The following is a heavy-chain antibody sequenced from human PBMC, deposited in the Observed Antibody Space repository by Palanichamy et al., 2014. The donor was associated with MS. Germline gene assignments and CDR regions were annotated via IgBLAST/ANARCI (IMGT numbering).Heavy chain of an antibody. Sequence: QLQLQESGPGLVKPSETLSLTCTVSGGSVSSSSYYWGWIRQPPGKGLEWIGTIYYSGSTYYNPSLKSRVTISVDTSKSQFSLKLTSVTAADTAVYYCARTPRLEQIVGATTGVSSFDYWGQGTLVTVSS. J-gene: IGHJ4*02. CDR2: IYYSGST. D-gene: IGHD1-26*01. CDR1: GGSVSSSSYY. CDR3: ARTPRLEQIVGATTGVSSFDY. V-gene: IGHV4-39*07.